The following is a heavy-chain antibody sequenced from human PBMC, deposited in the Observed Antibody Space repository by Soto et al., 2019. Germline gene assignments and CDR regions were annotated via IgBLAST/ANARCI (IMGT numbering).Heavy chain of an antibody. CDR1: GGSVSSGSYY. D-gene: IGHD3-10*01. CDR2: IYYSGST. J-gene: IGHJ4*02. V-gene: IGHV4-61*01. CDR3: ASGDITMVRGRFDY. Sequence: QVQLQESGPGLVKPSETLSLTCTVAGGSVSSGSYYWSWIRQPPGKGLEWIGYIYYSGSTNYNPTLRCRVTISVDTSKNQFSLKLSSVTAAATAVYYCASGDITMVRGRFDYWGQGTLVTVSS.